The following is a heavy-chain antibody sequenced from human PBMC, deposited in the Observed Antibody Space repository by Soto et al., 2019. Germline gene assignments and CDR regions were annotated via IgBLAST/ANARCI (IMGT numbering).Heavy chain of an antibody. CDR2: INPSSGGT. Sequence: QVQLVQSGAEVKKPGASVKVSCKASGYPLTAKYLHWVRQAPGQGLEWMGWINPSSGGTKEAQKFRGRVTMTRDTSISAAYMERSRLTSDDTAVYYCAKGGSSWTEWFDPWGQGTLVTVSS. V-gene: IGHV1-2*02. J-gene: IGHJ5*02. D-gene: IGHD6-13*01. CDR1: GYPLTAKY. CDR3: AKGGSSWTEWFDP.